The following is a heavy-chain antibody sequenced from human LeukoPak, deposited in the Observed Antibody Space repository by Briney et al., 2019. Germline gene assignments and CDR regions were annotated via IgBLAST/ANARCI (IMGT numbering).Heavy chain of an antibody. J-gene: IGHJ4*02. D-gene: IGHD1-26*01. V-gene: IGHV4-59*01. CDR2: IYYSGKT. CDR3: ARGPMQPSGSYYVDYLDY. CDR1: GDSISSYY. Sequence: SETLCLTCTVSGDSISSYYWSWIRQPPGQGLEWIGYIYYSGKTNYNPSLKSRVTISVDTSKNQFSLKLSSVTAADAAVYYCARGPMQPSGSYYVDYLDYWGQGTLVTVSS.